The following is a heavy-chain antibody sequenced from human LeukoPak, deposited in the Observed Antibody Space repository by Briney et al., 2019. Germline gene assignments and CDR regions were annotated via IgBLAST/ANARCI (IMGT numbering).Heavy chain of an antibody. CDR1: GYTFTDYY. Sequence: GASVKVSCKASGYTFTDYYMHWVRQAPGQGLEWMGIINPSGSSTIYAQKFQGRVTVTRDMSTSTVYMEMSSLGSEDTAVYYCARAPWDPGSFDIWGQGTMVTVSS. J-gene: IGHJ3*02. CDR2: INPSGSST. D-gene: IGHD1-26*01. CDR3: ARAPWDPGSFDI. V-gene: IGHV1-46*01.